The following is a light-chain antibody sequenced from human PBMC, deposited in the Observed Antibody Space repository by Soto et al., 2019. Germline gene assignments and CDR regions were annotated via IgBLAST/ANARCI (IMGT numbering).Light chain of an antibody. CDR3: QQSYDTPLT. Sequence: DIQMTQSPSSLSASVGDRVSITCRASQRISGFLNWYLQKPGKAPKLLIFDASNLQSGVPSRFSGSGSGTDFTLTISTLQPEDFATYYCQQSYDTPLTFGQGTEV. J-gene: IGKJ1*01. CDR2: DAS. V-gene: IGKV1-39*01. CDR1: QRISGF.